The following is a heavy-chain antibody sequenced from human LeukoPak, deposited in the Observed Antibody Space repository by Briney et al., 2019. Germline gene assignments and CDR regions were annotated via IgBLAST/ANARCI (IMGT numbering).Heavy chain of an antibody. Sequence: GGSLRLSCAASGLTFSTYSMNWVRQAPGKGLEWVANINQEGTEKYYVDSVTGRFTITRDNGKNALYLQMNSPRVEDTAVYYCAKLAKYFYGAETFYFFEHWGQGTPVTASS. D-gene: IGHD3-10*01. CDR2: INQEGTEK. V-gene: IGHV3-7*01. J-gene: IGHJ4*02. CDR1: GLTFSTYS. CDR3: AKLAKYFYGAETFYFFEH.